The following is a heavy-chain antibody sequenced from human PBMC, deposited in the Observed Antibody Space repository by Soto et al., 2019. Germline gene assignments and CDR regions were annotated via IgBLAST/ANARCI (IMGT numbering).Heavy chain of an antibody. J-gene: IGHJ6*02. Sequence: LSLTCAVYGGSFSGYYWSWIRQPPGKGLEWIGEINHSGSTNYNPSLKSRVTISVDTSKNQFSLKLSSVTAADTAVYYCARGSIAVAGRNYYYYYGMDVWGQGTTVTVSS. V-gene: IGHV4-34*01. CDR3: ARGSIAVAGRNYYYYYGMDV. CDR1: GGSFSGYY. CDR2: INHSGST. D-gene: IGHD6-19*01.